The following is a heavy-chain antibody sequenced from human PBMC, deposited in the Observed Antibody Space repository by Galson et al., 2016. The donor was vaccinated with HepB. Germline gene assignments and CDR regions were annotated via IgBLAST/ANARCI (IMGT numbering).Heavy chain of an antibody. CDR2: IYTSGST. D-gene: IGHD6-13*01. CDR3: ASHPRGSSSWYSYYYGMDV. J-gene: IGHJ6*04. V-gene: IGHV4-61*02. CDR1: GGSISSGSYY. Sequence: TLSLTCTVSGGSISSGSYYWSWIRQPAGKGLEWIGRIYTSGSTNYNPSPQSRVTISADTSKNQFSLKLSSATAADTAVYYCASHPRGSSSWYSYYYGMDVWGKGTTVTVSS.